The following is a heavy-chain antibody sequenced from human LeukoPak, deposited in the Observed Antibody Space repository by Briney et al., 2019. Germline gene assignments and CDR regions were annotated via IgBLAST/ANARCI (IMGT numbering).Heavy chain of an antibody. Sequence: ASVKVSCKVSGYTLTELSMHWVRQAPGKGLEWMGGFDPEDGETIYAQKFQGRVTMTEDTSTDTAYMELRSLRSDDTAVYYCARQSYVWGSYRPDDAFDIWGQGTMVTVSS. V-gene: IGHV1-24*01. CDR1: GYTLTELS. CDR2: FDPEDGET. D-gene: IGHD3-16*02. CDR3: ARQSYVWGSYRPDDAFDI. J-gene: IGHJ3*02.